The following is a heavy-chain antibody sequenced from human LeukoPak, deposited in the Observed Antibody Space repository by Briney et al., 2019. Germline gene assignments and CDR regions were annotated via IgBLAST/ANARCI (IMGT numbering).Heavy chain of an antibody. CDR2: ISSSSSYI. V-gene: IGHV3-21*01. J-gene: IGHJ4*02. CDR3: ARDRFKSLDY. Sequence: GGSLRLSCAASGFTVSSNYMSWVRQAPGKGLEWVSSISSSSSYIYYADSVKGRFTISRDNAKNSLYLQMNSLRAEDTAVYYCARDRFKSLDYWGQGTLVTVSS. CDR1: GFTVSSNY.